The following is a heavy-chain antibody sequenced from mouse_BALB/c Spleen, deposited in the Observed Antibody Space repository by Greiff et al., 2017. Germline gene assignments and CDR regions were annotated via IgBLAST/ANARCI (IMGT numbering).Heavy chain of an antibody. V-gene: IGHV4-1*02. D-gene: IGHD1-1*01. CDR1: GFDFSRYW. CDR2: INPDSSTI. J-gene: IGHJ1*01. Sequence: DVQLQESGGGLVQPGGSLKLSCAASGFDFSRYWMSWVRQAPGKGLEWIGEINPDSSTINYTPSLKDKFIISRDNAKNTLYLQMSKVRSEDTALYYCARPNYYGSSYWYFDVWGAGTTVTVSS. CDR3: ARPNYYGSSYWYFDV.